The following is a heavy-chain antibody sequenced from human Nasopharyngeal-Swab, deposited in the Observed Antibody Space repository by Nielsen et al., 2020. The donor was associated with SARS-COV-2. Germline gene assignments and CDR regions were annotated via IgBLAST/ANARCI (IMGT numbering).Heavy chain of an antibody. CDR3: ARIRRQQLANGVGWFDP. V-gene: IGHV2-70*01. CDR1: GFSLSTSGMC. Sequence: SGPTLVKPTQTLTLTCTFSGFSLSTSGMCVSWIRQPPGKALEWLALIDWGDDKYYSTSLKTRLTISKDTSKNQVVLTMTNMDPVDTATYYCARIRRQQLANGVGWFDPWGQGTLVTVSS. D-gene: IGHD6-13*01. J-gene: IGHJ5*02. CDR2: IDWGDDK.